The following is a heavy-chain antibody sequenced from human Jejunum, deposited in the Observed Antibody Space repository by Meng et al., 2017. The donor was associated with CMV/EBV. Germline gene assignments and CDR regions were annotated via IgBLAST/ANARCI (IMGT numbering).Heavy chain of an antibody. CDR3: ARHTPYYNSGSVSDY. CDR2: LWYDGSRK. J-gene: IGHJ4*02. D-gene: IGHD3-10*01. CDR1: GFPLNSYV. Sequence: SGFPLNSYVIPWVRQFPGKGLGWVAVLWYDGSRKYFADSVQGRFSISRDDSKNTVYLQMNSLRAEDTAVYYCARHTPYYNSGSVSDYWGQGTLVTVSS. V-gene: IGHV3-33*01.